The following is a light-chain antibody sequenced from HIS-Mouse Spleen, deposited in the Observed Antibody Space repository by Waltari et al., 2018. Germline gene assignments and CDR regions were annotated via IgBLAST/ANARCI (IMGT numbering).Light chain of an antibody. CDR3: QAWDSSTVV. J-gene: IGLJ2*01. Sequence: SYELTQPPSVSVSPGQTASITCSGDKLGDKYACWYQQKPGQSPVRVTYQDSKRPSGIPGRLSGSNSGNTATLTIRGTQAMDEADYYCQAWDSSTVVFGGGTKLTVL. CDR2: QDS. CDR1: KLGDKY. V-gene: IGLV3-1*01.